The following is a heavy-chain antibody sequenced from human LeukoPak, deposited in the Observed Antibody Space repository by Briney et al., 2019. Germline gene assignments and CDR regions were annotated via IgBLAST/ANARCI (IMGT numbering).Heavy chain of an antibody. J-gene: IGHJ4*02. Sequence: SETLSLTCAVSGGSFSGYYWSWIRQPPGKGLEWIGEINHSGSTNYNPSLKSRVTISVDTSKNQFSLKLSSVTAAATAVYFLGGGGRIAAPQRWGQGTLVTVPS. V-gene: IGHV4-34*01. CDR1: GGSFSGYY. D-gene: IGHD6-6*01. CDR2: INHSGST. CDR3: GGGGRIAAPQR.